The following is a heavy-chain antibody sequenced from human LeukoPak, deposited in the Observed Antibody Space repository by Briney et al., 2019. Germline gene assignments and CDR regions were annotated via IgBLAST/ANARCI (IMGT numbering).Heavy chain of an antibody. Sequence: ASVKVSCKASGYTFTSYYMHWVRQAPGQGLEWMGIINPSGGSTSYAQKFQGRVTMTRDTSTGTVYMALCSLRSDDTAVYYSARAVPEYSSSSEPDDYWGQGPLVTVSS. CDR3: ARAVPEYSSSSEPDDY. CDR1: GYTFTSYY. D-gene: IGHD6-6*01. V-gene: IGHV1-46*01. J-gene: IGHJ4*02. CDR2: INPSGGST.